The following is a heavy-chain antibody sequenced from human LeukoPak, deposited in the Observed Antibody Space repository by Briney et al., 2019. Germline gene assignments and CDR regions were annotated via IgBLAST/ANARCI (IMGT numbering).Heavy chain of an antibody. V-gene: IGHV4-39*01. CDR3: ARHSVLEWSYYFDY. J-gene: IGHJ4*02. CDR1: GGSISSSSYY. Sequence: SETLSLTCTVSGGSISSSSYYWGWVRQPPGKGLEWVGSIDYSGNIFYNPSLKSRVTVSVDTSQNQFSLRLSSVTAADTAVYYCARHSVLEWSYYFDYWGQGTLVTVSS. CDR2: IDYSGNI. D-gene: IGHD3-3*01.